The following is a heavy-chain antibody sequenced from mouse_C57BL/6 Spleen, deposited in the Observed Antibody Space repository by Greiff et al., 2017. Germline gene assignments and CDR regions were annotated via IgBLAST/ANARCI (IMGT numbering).Heavy chain of an antibody. CDR3: ARVDSSAIYAMDY. V-gene: IGHV1-55*01. CDR2: IYPGSGST. D-gene: IGHD3-2*02. CDR1: GYTFTSYW. J-gene: IGHJ4*01. Sequence: QVQLQQPGAELVKPGASVKMSCKASGYTFTSYWITWVKQRPGQGLEWIGDIYPGSGSTNYNEKFKSKATLTVDTSYSTAYMQLSSLTSEDSAVYYCARVDSSAIYAMDYWGQGTSVTVSS.